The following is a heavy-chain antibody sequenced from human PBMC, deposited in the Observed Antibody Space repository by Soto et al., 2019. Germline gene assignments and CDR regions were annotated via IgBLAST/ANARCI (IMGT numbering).Heavy chain of an antibody. V-gene: IGHV3-11*06. J-gene: IGHJ4*02. CDR1: GFTFSDYY. Sequence: PGGSLRLSCAASGFTFSDYYMRWIRQAPGNGLEWLSYSSNSGTYTRYADSVKGRVTLSRDNAKNSLFLQISRMRGEDTAIYYCARSGDNYNVLDYWGQGTPVTVSS. D-gene: IGHD3-10*02. CDR3: ARSGDNYNVLDY. CDR2: SSNSGTYT.